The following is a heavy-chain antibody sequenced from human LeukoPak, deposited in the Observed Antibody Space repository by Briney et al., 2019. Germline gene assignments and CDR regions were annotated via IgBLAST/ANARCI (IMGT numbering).Heavy chain of an antibody. CDR2: ISAYNGNT. D-gene: IGHD6-13*01. Sequence: GASVKVSCKASGYTFTSYGISWVRQAPGQGLEWMGWISAYNGNTNYAQKLQGRVTMTRNTSISTAYMELSSLRSEDTAVYYCARTGTRWGAFDIWGQGTMVTVSS. V-gene: IGHV1-18*01. CDR1: GYTFTSYG. J-gene: IGHJ3*02. CDR3: ARTGTRWGAFDI.